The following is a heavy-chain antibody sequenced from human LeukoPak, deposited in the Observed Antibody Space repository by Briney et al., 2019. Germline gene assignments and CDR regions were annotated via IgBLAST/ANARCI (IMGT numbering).Heavy chain of an antibody. V-gene: IGHV3-30-3*01. D-gene: IGHD6-13*01. Sequence: GGSLRLSCAASGFIFSSWAMHWVRQAPGKGLEWVAVISYDGSNKYYADSVKGRFTISRDNSKNTLYLQMNSLRAEDTAVYYCARSIAAAGTGGYDYWGQGTLVTVSS. J-gene: IGHJ4*02. CDR2: ISYDGSNK. CDR3: ARSIAAAGTGGYDY. CDR1: GFIFSSWA.